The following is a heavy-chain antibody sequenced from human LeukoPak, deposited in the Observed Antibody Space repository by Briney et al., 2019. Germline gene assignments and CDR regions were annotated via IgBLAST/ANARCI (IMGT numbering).Heavy chain of an antibody. Sequence: SETLSLTCAVYGGSFSGYYWSWIRQPPGKGLEWIGEINHSGSTNYNPSLKSRVTISVDTSKNQFSLKLSSVTAADTAVYYCARGRARTMVRGVKNWFDPWGQGTLVTVSS. D-gene: IGHD3-10*01. CDR1: GGSFSGYY. V-gene: IGHV4-34*01. J-gene: IGHJ5*02. CDR2: INHSGST. CDR3: ARGRARTMVRGVKNWFDP.